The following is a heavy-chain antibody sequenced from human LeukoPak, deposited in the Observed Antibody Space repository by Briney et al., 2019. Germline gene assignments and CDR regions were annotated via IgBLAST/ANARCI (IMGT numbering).Heavy chain of an antibody. CDR3: ARVRPRIDGSGTSYLRLYYFDY. CDR2: INPSGGST. V-gene: IGHV1-46*01. D-gene: IGHD3-10*01. CDR1: GYTFTSYY. J-gene: IGHJ4*02. Sequence: GASVKVSCKASGYTFTSYYMHWVRQAPGQGLEWMGIINPSGGSTSYAQKFQGRVTMTRDMSTSTVYMELSSLRSEDTAVYYCARVRPRIDGSGTSYLRLYYFDYWGQGTLVTVSS.